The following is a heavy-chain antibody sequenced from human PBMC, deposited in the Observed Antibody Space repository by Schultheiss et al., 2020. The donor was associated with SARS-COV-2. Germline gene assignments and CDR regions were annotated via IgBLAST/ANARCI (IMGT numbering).Heavy chain of an antibody. CDR1: GFTFSSYG. CDR2: ISGSGGST. D-gene: IGHD4-17*01. CDR3: ARGRLRKDY. Sequence: GESLKISCAASGFTFSSYGMHWVRQAPGKGLEWVSAISGSGGSTYYADSVKGRFTISRDNSKNTLYLQMNSLRAEDTAVYYCARGRLRKDYWGQGTLVTVSS. V-gene: IGHV3-23*01. J-gene: IGHJ4*02.